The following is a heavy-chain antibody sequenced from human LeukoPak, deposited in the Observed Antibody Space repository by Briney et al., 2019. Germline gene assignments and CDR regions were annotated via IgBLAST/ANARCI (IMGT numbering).Heavy chain of an antibody. D-gene: IGHD1-26*01. V-gene: IGHV3-21*01. CDR1: GFTFSSCS. Sequence: PGGSLRLSCAASGFTFSSCSMNWIRQAPGKGLEWVSSISSSSSYIYYADSVKGRFTISRDNAKNSLYLQMNSLRAEDTAVYYCARLGGSYYTYWGQGTLVTVSS. CDR3: ARLGGSYYTY. J-gene: IGHJ4*02. CDR2: ISSSSSYI.